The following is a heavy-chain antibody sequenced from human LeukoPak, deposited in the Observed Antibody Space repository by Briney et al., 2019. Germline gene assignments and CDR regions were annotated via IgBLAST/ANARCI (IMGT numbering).Heavy chain of an antibody. CDR2: IYHSGRT. CDR1: GYSISSGYY. D-gene: IGHD6-13*01. CDR3: ARRQYLWSSRENWFDP. Sequence: SETLSLTCTVSGYSISSGYYWGWIRQPPGKGLEWIGSIYHSGRTFYNPSLKSRVTISVDTSKNQFSLKLTSVTAADTAVYYCARRQYLWSSRENWFDPWGQGTLVTVSS. V-gene: IGHV4-38-2*02. J-gene: IGHJ5*02.